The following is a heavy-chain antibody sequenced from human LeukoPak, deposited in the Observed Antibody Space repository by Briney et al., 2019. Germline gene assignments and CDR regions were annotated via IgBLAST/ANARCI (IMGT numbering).Heavy chain of an antibody. J-gene: IGHJ4*02. CDR2: ISSNGGST. V-gene: IGHV3-64*01. D-gene: IGHD2-15*01. CDR1: GFTFSSYA. CDR3: ARGGGYCSGAGCYGIDY. Sequence: GGSLRLSCAASGFTFSSYAMHWVRQAPGKGLEYVSAISSNGGSTYYANSVKGRFTISRDNSKNTLYLQMGSLRAEDMAVYYCARGGGYCSGAGCYGIDYWGQGTLVTVSS.